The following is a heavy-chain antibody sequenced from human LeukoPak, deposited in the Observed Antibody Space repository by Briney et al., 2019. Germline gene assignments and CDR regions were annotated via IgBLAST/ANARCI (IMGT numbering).Heavy chain of an antibody. CDR1: GYTLTELS. J-gene: IGHJ4*02. CDR3: ATDRGSGWYYFDY. CDR2: FDPEDGET. Sequence: ASVKASCKVSGYTLTELSMHWVRQSPRKGLEWMGGFDPEDGETIYAQKFQGRVTMTEDTSTDTAYMELSSLRSEDTAVYYCATDRGSGWYYFDYWGQGTLVTVSS. V-gene: IGHV1-24*01. D-gene: IGHD6-19*01.